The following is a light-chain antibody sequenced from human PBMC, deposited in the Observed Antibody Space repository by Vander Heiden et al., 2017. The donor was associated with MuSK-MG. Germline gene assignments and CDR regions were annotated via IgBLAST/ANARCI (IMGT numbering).Light chain of an antibody. Sequence: DIQMTQSPSSLSASVGDRVTITCRASQSISSYLNWYQQKPGKAPKLLIYAASSLQSGVPSRFSGSGYGKDFTLTISSRQPEDFAAYYCQQNDSNRYITFGAGTKVEIK. J-gene: IGKJ4*01. V-gene: IGKV1-39*01. CDR3: QQNDSNRYIT. CDR2: AAS. CDR1: QSISSY.